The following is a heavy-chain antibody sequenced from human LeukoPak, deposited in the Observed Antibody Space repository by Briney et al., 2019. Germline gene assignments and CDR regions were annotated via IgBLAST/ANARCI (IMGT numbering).Heavy chain of an antibody. CDR2: LGSAGDK. D-gene: IGHD3/OR15-3a*01. V-gene: IGHV3-13*01. Sequence: GGSLRLSCAASGFTLSDYDIHWVRQPIGKGLDWVSGLGSAGDKYHAGSERGRFTISREGAENSVYLQMNGLRPEDTAIYYCARAKRETSTRPWTSGMDVWGQGTRVTVSS. CDR1: GFTLSDYD. J-gene: IGHJ6*02. CDR3: ARAKRETSTRPWTSGMDV.